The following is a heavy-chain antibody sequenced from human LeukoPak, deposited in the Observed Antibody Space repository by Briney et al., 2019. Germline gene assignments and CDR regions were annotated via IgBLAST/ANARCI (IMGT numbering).Heavy chain of an antibody. Sequence: AGGSLRLSCAASGFTFSSYGMHWVRQAPGKGLEWVAVISYDGSNKYYADSVKGRFTISRDNSKNTLYLQLTSLRVDDTAIYYCAKGLRSSNFYYGMDVWGLGTTVTVSS. V-gene: IGHV3-30*18. CDR1: GFTFSSYG. CDR3: AKGLRSSNFYYGMDV. CDR2: ISYDGSNK. D-gene: IGHD6-13*01. J-gene: IGHJ6*02.